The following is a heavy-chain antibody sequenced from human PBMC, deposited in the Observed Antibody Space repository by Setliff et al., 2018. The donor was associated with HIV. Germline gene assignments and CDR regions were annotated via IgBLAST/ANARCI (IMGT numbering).Heavy chain of an antibody. J-gene: IGHJ4*02. CDR1: GGSMRSSFYY. CDR3: ARHMVATSYYFDY. V-gene: IGHV4-39*01. D-gene: IGHD5-12*01. CDR2: IHLSDT. Sequence: SETLSLTCSVSGGSMRSSFYYWGWIRQSPGKGLEWIASIHLSDTYYNPSLKSRVTISVDRSKDQFSLKLTSLTATDTAVYYCARHMVATSYYFDYWGQGTLVTVSS.